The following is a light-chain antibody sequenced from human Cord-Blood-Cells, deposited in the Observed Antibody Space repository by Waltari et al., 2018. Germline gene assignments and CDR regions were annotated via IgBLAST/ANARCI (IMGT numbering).Light chain of an antibody. CDR1: SSDAGGYNY. V-gene: IGLV2-14*01. CDR2: EVS. J-gene: IGLJ1*01. Sequence: QSALTQPASVSGSPGQSITISCTGTSSDAGGYNYVSWYQQHPDKAPKLMIYEVSNRPSGVSNRFSGSKSGNTASLTISGLQAEDEADYYCSSYTSSSTLVFGTGTKVTVL. CDR3: SSYTSSSTLV.